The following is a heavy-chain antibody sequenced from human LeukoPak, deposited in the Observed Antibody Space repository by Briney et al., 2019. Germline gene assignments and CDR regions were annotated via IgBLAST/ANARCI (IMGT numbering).Heavy chain of an antibody. CDR3: ARDHGGRFPYNWFDP. Sequence: SETLSLTCTVSGYSISSGYYWGWIRQPPGEGLEWIGSIYHSGSTYYNPSLKSRVTISVDTSKNQFSLKLSSVTAADTAVYYCARDHGGRFPYNWFDPWGQGTLVTVSS. J-gene: IGHJ5*02. CDR1: GYSISSGYY. V-gene: IGHV4-38-2*02. CDR2: IYHSGST. D-gene: IGHD3-3*01.